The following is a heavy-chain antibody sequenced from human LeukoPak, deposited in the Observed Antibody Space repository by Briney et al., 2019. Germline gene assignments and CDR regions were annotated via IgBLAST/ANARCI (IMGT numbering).Heavy chain of an antibody. D-gene: IGHD3-10*01. CDR1: GGSISGYY. V-gene: IGHV4-59*01. J-gene: IGHJ3*02. CDR2: IYYSGST. CDR3: ARGGEIYAFDI. Sequence: SETLSLTCTISGGSISGYYWSWIRQPPGKGLEWIGYIYYSGSTDYNPSLKSRVTISVDTSKNQFSLKLSSVTAADTAVYYCARGGEIYAFDIWGQGTVVTVSS.